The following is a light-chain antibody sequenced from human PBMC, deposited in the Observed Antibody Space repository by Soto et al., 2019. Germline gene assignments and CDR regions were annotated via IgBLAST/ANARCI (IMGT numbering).Light chain of an antibody. Sequence: EIVMTQSPATLSVPPGDRATLLCRASKSVRTALAWYQQKPGQAPRLLIYGGSIRAADVPARFSGSGSGTEFTLTISTLQSEDFAVDYCQQYNDWPTITFGQGTRLEIK. CDR3: QQYNDWPTIT. J-gene: IGKJ5*01. CDR2: GGS. V-gene: IGKV3-15*01. CDR1: KSVRTA.